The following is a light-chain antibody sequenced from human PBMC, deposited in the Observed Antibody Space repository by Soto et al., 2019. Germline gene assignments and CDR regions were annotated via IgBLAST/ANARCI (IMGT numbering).Light chain of an antibody. V-gene: IGKV3-15*01. CDR1: QSVSHN. CDR2: GAS. CDR3: EQYNSWPPLYT. J-gene: IGKJ2*01. Sequence: EIVMTQSPATLSVSPGEGATLSCRASQSVSHNLAWYQQKPGQAPRLLIYGASTRATGIPTRFSGSGSGTEFTLTISSLQSEDFAVYYCEQYNSWPPLYTFSQGTKLEIK.